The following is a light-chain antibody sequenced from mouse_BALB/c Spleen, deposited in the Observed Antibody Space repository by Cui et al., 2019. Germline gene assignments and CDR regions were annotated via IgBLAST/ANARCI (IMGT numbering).Light chain of an antibody. CDR2: WAS. CDR1: QDVGTA. Sequence: DIVMTQSHKFMSTSVGDRVSITCKASQDVGTAVAWYQQKPGQSPKLLIYWASNRHTGVPDRLTGSGSGTDFTLTISNVQSEDLADYFCQQYSSYPWTFGGGTKLEIK. CDR3: QQYSSYPWT. V-gene: IGKV6-23*01. J-gene: IGKJ1*01.